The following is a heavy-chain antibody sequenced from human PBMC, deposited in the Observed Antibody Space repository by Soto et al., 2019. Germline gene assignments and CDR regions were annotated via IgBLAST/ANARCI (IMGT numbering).Heavy chain of an antibody. Sequence: PGGSLRLSCSASGFTFSSYAMHWVRQAPGKGLEYVSAISSNGGSTYYADSVKGRFTISRDNSKNTLYLQMSSLRAEDTTVYYCVKDHRNVAAVMFDPWGQGTLVTVSS. CDR1: GFTFSSYA. CDR2: ISSNGGST. CDR3: VKDHRNVAAVMFDP. J-gene: IGHJ5*02. V-gene: IGHV3-64D*08. D-gene: IGHD6-13*01.